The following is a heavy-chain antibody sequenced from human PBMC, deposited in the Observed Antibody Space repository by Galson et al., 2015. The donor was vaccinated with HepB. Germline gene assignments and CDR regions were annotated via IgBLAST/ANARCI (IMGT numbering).Heavy chain of an antibody. Sequence: SLRLSCAASGFLFSDYYMSWIRQAPGQGLEWVSFISTGSDCTNYADSLKGRVTISRDNARNSLYLQLNTLRAEDTAFYYSARLVWGLHGYSYGGPADYWGQGALVTVSS. V-gene: IGHV3-11*03. CDR1: GFLFSDYY. CDR3: ARLVWGLHGYSYGGPADY. J-gene: IGHJ4*02. CDR2: ISTGSDCT. D-gene: IGHD3-16*01.